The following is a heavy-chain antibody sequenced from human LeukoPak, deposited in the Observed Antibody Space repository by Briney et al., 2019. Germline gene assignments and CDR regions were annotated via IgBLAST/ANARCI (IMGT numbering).Heavy chain of an antibody. J-gene: IGHJ4*02. CDR2: IYPGDSDT. CDR3: ATPSYYDSSGYYLDY. V-gene: IGHV5-51*01. D-gene: IGHD3-22*01. Sequence: GESLQISCKGSGYIFTSYWIGWGRQVPGKGLEWMGIIYPGDSDTRDSPSFQGQVTISADKSISTAYLQWSSLKASDTAMYYCATPSYYDSSGYYLDYWGQGTLVTVSS. CDR1: GYIFTSYW.